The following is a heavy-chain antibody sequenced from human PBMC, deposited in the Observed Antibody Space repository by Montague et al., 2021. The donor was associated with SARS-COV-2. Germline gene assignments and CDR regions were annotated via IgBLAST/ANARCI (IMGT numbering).Heavy chain of an antibody. D-gene: IGHD3-3*01. CDR2: IHYDGST. CDR1: GDSIRSSSYY. CDR3: ARRVHAAVGSGPVDY. J-gene: IGHJ4*02. V-gene: IGHV4-39*01. Sequence: SETLYLTCTVAGDSIRSSSYYWGWNRQPPGRGLEWIGSIHYDGSTYYNPSFKSRATIYVDTSKTQFTLKLSSVTAADTAVYSCARRVHAAVGSGPVDYWGQGTLVTVSS.